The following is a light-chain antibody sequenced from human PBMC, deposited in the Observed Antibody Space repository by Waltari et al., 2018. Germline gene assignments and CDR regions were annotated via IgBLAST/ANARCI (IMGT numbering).Light chain of an antibody. Sequence: DVVMTQSPLSLPVTLGQPASISCRSSQSLVHSDGNTYLSWFQQRPGQSPRRLIYKVSNRDCVRDSGIPDRFSGSGSGTDFTLKISRVEAEDVGVYYCMQGTRWPITFGQGTRLEIK. CDR1: QSLVHSDGNTY. CDR3: MQGTRWPIT. J-gene: IGKJ5*01. V-gene: IGKV2-30*02. CDR2: KVS.